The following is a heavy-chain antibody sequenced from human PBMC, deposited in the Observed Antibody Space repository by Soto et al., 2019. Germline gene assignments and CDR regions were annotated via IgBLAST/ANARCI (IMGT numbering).Heavy chain of an antibody. Sequence: QVQLMQSGAEVKKPGASVKVSCKASGDTFSDYYIHWVRQAPGQGLEWMGTVNPSGGHTTYSQHFLGTVTMTKDSSNSQLHMELTGLTSEDRAVYYGARGGHVVVVTAALDYWGQGTRVTVSS. CDR1: GDTFSDYY. CDR3: ARGGHVVVVTAALDY. J-gene: IGHJ4*02. CDR2: VNPSGGHT. D-gene: IGHD2-21*02. V-gene: IGHV1-46*01.